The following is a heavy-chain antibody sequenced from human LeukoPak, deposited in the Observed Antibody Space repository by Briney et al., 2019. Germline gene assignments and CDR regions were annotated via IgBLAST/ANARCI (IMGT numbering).Heavy chain of an antibody. Sequence: SETLSLTCTVSGGSISSHYWSWIRQPPGKALEWIGYIYYSGTTNYNPSLKSRVTISVDTSKNQFSLKLSSVTAADTAVYYCARDNSGYCSGDSCYHFDYWGQGTLVTVSS. J-gene: IGHJ4*02. V-gene: IGHV4-59*11. CDR2: IYYSGTT. CDR1: GGSISSHY. CDR3: ARDNSGYCSGDSCYHFDY. D-gene: IGHD2-15*01.